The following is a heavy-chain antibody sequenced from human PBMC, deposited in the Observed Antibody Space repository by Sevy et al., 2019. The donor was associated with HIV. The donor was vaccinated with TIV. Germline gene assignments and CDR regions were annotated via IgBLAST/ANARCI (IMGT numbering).Heavy chain of an antibody. D-gene: IGHD2-15*01. CDR3: ARVSRSNIVVVVAAADY. Sequence: ASVKVSCKASGYTFTSYGISWVRQAPGQGLEWMGWISAYNGNTNYAQKLQGRVTMTTDTSTSTAYMELRSLRSDDTAVYYCARVSRSNIVVVVAAADYWGQGTLVTVSS. J-gene: IGHJ4*02. CDR2: ISAYNGNT. CDR1: GYTFTSYG. V-gene: IGHV1-18*01.